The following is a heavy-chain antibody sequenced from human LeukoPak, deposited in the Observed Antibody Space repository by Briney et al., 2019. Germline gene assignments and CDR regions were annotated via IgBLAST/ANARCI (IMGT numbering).Heavy chain of an antibody. CDR1: GYNLTELS. CDR3: ATGGEQQLEIEVYFDY. D-gene: IGHD6-13*01. J-gene: IGHJ4*02. V-gene: IGHV1-24*01. CDR2: FDPEDGET. Sequence: ASVKVSCKVSGYNLTELSMHWVRQAPGKGLEWMGGFDPEDGETIYAQKFQGRVTMTEDTSTDTAYMELSSLRSEDTAVYYCATGGEQQLEIEVYFDYWGQGTLVTVSS.